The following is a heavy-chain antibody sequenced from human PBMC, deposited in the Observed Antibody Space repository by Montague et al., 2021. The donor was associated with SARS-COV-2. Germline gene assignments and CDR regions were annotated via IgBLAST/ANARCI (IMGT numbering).Heavy chain of an antibody. Sequence: SETLSLTCAVYGGSFSGYYWSWIRQPPGKGLEWIGSIYYSGSTYYNPSLKSRVTISVDTSKNQFSLKLSSVTAADTAVYYCARQSPVTMIVVVISGRFDYWGQGTLVTVSS. V-gene: IGHV4-34*01. CDR1: GGSFSGYY. CDR3: ARQSPVTMIVVVISGRFDY. D-gene: IGHD3-22*01. J-gene: IGHJ4*02. CDR2: IYYSGST.